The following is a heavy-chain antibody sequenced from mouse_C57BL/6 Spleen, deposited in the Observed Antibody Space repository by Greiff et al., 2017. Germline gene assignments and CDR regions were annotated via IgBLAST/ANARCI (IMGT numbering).Heavy chain of an antibody. CDR3: AREDYGSSYEGFAY. CDR1: GFTFSSYG. D-gene: IGHD1-1*01. J-gene: IGHJ3*01. Sequence: EVKLEESGGDLVKPGGSLKLSCAASGFTFSSYGMSWVRQTPDKRLEWVATISSGGSYTYYPDSVKGRFTISRDNAKNTLYLQMSSLKSEDTAMYYCAREDYGSSYEGFAYWGQGTLVTVSA. CDR2: ISSGGSYT. V-gene: IGHV5-6*02.